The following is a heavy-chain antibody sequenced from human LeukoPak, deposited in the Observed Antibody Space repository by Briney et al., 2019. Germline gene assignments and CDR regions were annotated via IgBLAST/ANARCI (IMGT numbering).Heavy chain of an antibody. CDR3: ARDRAHCSSTSCYTWGAYYYYYYMDV. J-gene: IGHJ6*03. CDR1: GYTFTSYY. V-gene: IGHV1-46*01. D-gene: IGHD2-2*02. CDR2: INPSGGST. Sequence: ASVKVSCKASGYTFTSYYMHWVRQAPGQGLEWMGIINPSGGSTSYAQKFQGRVTMTRDMSTSTVYMELSSLRSEDTAVYYCARDRAHCSSTSCYTWGAYYYYYYMDVWGKGTTVPVSS.